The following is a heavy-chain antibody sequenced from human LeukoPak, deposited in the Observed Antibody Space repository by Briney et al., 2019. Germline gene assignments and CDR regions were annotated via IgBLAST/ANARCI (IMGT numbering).Heavy chain of an antibody. D-gene: IGHD2-15*01. V-gene: IGHV5-51*01. J-gene: IGHJ5*02. CDR3: ARHNVESEIYSWFDP. Sequence: GESLQISCKGSGYSFSSYRIGWVRQMPGKGLEWMGIIYPGDSDTRYSPSFQGQVTISADKSISTAYLQWSSLKASDTAMYYCARHNVESEIYSWFDPWGQGTLVTVSS. CDR1: GYSFSSYR. CDR2: IYPGDSDT.